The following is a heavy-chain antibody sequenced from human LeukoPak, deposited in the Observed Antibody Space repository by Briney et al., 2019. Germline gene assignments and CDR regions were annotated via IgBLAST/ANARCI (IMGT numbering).Heavy chain of an antibody. J-gene: IGHJ4*02. Sequence: GGSLRLSCAASGFTSIYYAMNWVRQAPGKGLEWVSVLIGSSGATDYADSVKGRFTISRDNSKNTVFLQMNSLRAEDTATYYCAKGAYDYIEIGYFDSWGQGTRVTVSS. CDR1: GFTSIYYA. V-gene: IGHV3-23*01. D-gene: IGHD5-12*01. CDR2: LIGSSGAT. CDR3: AKGAYDYIEIGYFDS.